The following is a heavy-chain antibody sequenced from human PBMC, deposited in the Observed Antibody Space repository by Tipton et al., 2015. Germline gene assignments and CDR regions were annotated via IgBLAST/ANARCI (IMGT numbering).Heavy chain of an antibody. CDR3: ARDLEHGMDV. V-gene: IGHV4-61*01. Sequence: GLVKPSETLSLICTVSGGSVSSGSSYHWSWIRQPPGKGLEWIGYISYTETSHYNPSLKSRVTISTDTSKNQFSLKLSSVTAADTAVYYCARDLEHGMDVWGQGTTVTVSS. D-gene: IGHD5-24*01. J-gene: IGHJ6*02. CDR1: GGSVSSGSSYH. CDR2: ISYTETS.